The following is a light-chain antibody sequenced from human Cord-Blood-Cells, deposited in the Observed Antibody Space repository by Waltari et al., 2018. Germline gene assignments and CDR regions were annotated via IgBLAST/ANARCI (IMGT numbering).Light chain of an antibody. CDR3: QVWDSSSDHYV. CDR2: DDC. CDR1: NIGSKS. Sequence: SYVLTQPPSVSVAPGQTARITCGGNNIGSKSVHWYQQKPVQAPVLVVYDDCDRPSEVPERFSGSNSGNTATLTISRVEAGDEADDYCQVWDSSSDHYVFGTGTKVTVL. V-gene: IGLV3-21*02. J-gene: IGLJ1*01.